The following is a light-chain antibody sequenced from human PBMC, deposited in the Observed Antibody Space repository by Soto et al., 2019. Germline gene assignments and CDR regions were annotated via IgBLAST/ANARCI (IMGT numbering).Light chain of an antibody. V-gene: IGKV1-33*01. CDR2: DAS. CDR1: QAIITY. CDR3: QQYDNLPLT. Sequence: DIQLTQSPSSLSASVGDRVTITCQASQAIITYLNWFQQRPGKAPKLLIYDASHLETGVPSRFSGSGSGTAFTLTISSLQPEDVGTYYCQQYDNLPLTFGGWTKVEV. J-gene: IGKJ4*01.